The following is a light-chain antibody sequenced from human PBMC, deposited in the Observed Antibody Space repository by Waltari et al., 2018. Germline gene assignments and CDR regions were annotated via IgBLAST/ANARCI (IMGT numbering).Light chain of an antibody. V-gene: IGLV2-11*01. CDR1: SSDVGGYNY. J-gene: IGLJ1*01. Sequence: QSALTQPRSVSGSPGQSVTISCTGTSSDVGGYNYFSWYQQHPGKAPKLMIYDVSKRPSGVPDRFSGSKSGNTASLTISGLQAEDEADYYCCSYAGSTYVFGTGTKVTVL. CDR2: DVS. CDR3: CSYAGSTYV.